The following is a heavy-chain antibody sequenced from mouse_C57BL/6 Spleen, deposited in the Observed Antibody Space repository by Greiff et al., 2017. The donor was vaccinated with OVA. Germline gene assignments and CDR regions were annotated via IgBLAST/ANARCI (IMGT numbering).Heavy chain of an antibody. D-gene: IGHD1-1*01. CDR2: INPSTGGT. CDR3: ATHYYGSSPFDY. CDR1: GYSFTGYY. J-gene: IGHJ2*01. Sequence: EVKLVESGPELVKPGASVKISCKASGYSFTGYYMNWVKQSPEKSLEWIGEINPSTGGTTYNQKFKAKATLTVDKSSSTAYMQLKSLTSEDSAVYYCATHYYGSSPFDYWGQGTTLTVSS. V-gene: IGHV1-42*01.